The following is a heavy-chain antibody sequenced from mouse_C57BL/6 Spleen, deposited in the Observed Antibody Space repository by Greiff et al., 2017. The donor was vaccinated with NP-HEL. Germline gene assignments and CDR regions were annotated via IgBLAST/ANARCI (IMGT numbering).Heavy chain of an antibody. CDR1: GYSFTGYY. Sequence: EVQLQQSGPELVKPGASVKISCKASGYSFTGYYMNWVKQSPEKSLEWIGEINPSTGGTTYNQKFKAKATLTVDKSSSTAYMQLKSLTSEDSAVYYCARGDGYYGWYFDVWGTGTTVTVSS. CDR3: ARGDGYYGWYFDV. D-gene: IGHD2-3*01. V-gene: IGHV1-42*01. CDR2: INPSTGGT. J-gene: IGHJ1*03.